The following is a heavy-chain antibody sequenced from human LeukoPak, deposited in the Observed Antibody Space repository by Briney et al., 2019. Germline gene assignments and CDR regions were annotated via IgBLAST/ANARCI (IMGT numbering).Heavy chain of an antibody. Sequence: SETLSLTCTVSGGSISSSSYYWGWIRQPPEKGLEWIGSIYYSGSTYYNPSLKSRVTISVDTSKNQFSLKLSSVTAADTAVYYCARDSSSWSGGFDYWGQGTLVTVSS. V-gene: IGHV4-39*07. D-gene: IGHD6-13*01. CDR2: IYYSGST. CDR1: GGSISSSSYY. J-gene: IGHJ4*02. CDR3: ARDSSSWSGGFDY.